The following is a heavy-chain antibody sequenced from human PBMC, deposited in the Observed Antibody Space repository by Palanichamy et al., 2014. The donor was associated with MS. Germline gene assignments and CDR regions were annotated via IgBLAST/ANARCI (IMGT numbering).Heavy chain of an antibody. D-gene: IGHD3-10*01. Sequence: VQLQESGPGLVKPSETLSLTCTVSGGSVTIDNYYWSWIRQPPGKGLEWIGNIYYSGSTNYNPSLKSRVTISIDTPKNQFSLKLSSVTAADTALYYCARGPYYGSGSYWIDYWGQGTLVTVSS. V-gene: IGHV4-61*01. J-gene: IGHJ4*02. CDR1: GGSVTIDNYY. CDR2: IYYSGST. CDR3: ARGPYYGSGSYWIDY.